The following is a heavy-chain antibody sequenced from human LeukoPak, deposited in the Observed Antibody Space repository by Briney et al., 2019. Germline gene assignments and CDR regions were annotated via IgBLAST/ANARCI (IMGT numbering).Heavy chain of an antibody. V-gene: IGHV3-53*01. CDR2: YSGGTT. J-gene: IGHJ4*02. CDR3: ARDDRIAAAGTFDY. CDR1: GFTFSSYT. Sequence: GGSLRLSCAASGFTFSSYTMNWVRQAPGKGLEWVSVYSGGTTYYADSVKGRFTISRDNSKNSLYLQMNSLRAEDTGLYYCARDDRIAAAGTFDYWGEGTLVTVSS. D-gene: IGHD6-13*01.